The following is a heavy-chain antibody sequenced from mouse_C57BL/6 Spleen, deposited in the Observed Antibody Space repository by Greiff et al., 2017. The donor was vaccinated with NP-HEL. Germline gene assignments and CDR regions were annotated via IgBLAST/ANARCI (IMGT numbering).Heavy chain of an antibody. CDR1: GFTFSDYG. Sequence: VQLKESGGGLVKPGGSLKLSCAASGFTFSDYGMHWVRQAPEKGLEWVAYISSGSSTIYYADTVKGRFTISRDNAKNTLFLQMTSLRSEDTAMYYCARRTTVVAWYFDYWGQGTTLTVSS. D-gene: IGHD1-1*01. CDR3: ARRTTVVAWYFDY. J-gene: IGHJ2*01. CDR2: ISSGSSTI. V-gene: IGHV5-17*01.